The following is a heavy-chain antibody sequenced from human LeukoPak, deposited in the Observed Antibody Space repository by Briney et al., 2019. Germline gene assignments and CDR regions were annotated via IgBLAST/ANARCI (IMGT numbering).Heavy chain of an antibody. Sequence: PGGSLRLSCAASGFTFSSYAMSWVRQAPGKGLVWVSRINSDGSTTNYAVSVKGRFTISRDNAKHTLYLQMNSLRVEDTAVYYCAKGVVVGATRPDYWGQGTLVTVSS. J-gene: IGHJ4*02. CDR2: INSDGSTT. V-gene: IGHV3-74*01. CDR1: GFTFSSYA. CDR3: AKGVVVGATRPDY. D-gene: IGHD1-26*01.